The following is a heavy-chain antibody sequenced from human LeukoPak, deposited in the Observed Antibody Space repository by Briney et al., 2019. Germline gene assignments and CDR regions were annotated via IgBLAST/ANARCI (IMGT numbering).Heavy chain of an antibody. CDR1: GGSIGIYY. V-gene: IGHV4-4*09. CDR2: IHTSGST. Sequence: SETLSLTCTVSGGSIGIYYWSWIRQPPGKGLGWIGYIHTSGSTNYNPSLKSRVTLSVDTSKNQFSLKLTSVTAADTAVYYCARRQTYFDYWGQGTLVTVTS. CDR3: ARRQTYFDY. J-gene: IGHJ4*02.